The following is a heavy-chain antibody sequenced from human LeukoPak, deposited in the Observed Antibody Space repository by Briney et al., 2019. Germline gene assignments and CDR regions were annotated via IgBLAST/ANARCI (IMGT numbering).Heavy chain of an antibody. V-gene: IGHV1-18*04. CDR3: ARDCSGGSCLDGMDV. CDR1: GYTFTSYG. CDR2: ISAYNGNT. Sequence: ASVKVSCKASGYTFTSYGISWVRQAPGQGLEWMGWISAYNGNTNYAQKLQGRVTMTTDTSTSTAYMELRSLRSDDTAVYYCARDCSGGSCLDGMDVWAKGPRSPSPQ. D-gene: IGHD2-15*01. J-gene: IGHJ6*04.